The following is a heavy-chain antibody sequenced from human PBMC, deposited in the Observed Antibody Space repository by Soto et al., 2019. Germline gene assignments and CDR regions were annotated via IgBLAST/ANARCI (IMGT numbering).Heavy chain of an antibody. D-gene: IGHD2-15*01. V-gene: IGHV3-9*01. CDR1: GFTFDDYA. J-gene: IGHJ4*02. Sequence: HPGGSLRLSCAASGFTFDDYAMHGVRQAPGKGLEWVSGISWNSGSIGYADSVKGRFTISRDNAKNSLYLQMNSLRAEDTALYYCAKDITPVVGRFFDYWGQGTLVTVSS. CDR2: ISWNSGSI. CDR3: AKDITPVVGRFFDY.